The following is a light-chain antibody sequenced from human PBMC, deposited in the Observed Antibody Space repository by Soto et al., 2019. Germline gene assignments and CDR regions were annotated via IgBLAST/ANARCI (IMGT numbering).Light chain of an antibody. J-gene: IGKJ5*01. CDR3: QQYRMSPNT. V-gene: IGKV3-20*01. Sequence: VMTQSPLSLPVTLGQPASISCSSSQSISSNLAWYQQKPGQAPRLLIYGASTRATGIPDRFSGSGSGTDFSLTIRGLKPEDFAVYYCQQYRMSPNTFGQGTRLEIK. CDR1: QSISSN. CDR2: GAS.